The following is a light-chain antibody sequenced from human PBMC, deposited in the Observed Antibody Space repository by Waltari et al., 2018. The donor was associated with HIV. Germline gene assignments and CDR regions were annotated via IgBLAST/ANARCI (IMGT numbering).Light chain of an antibody. CDR2: TDT. Sequence: SFELTQPHSVSVSPGQTAKITCSADVLPKQYTYWFQLKPGQAPLLLIYTDTERPSGIPARFSGSSSGTTVTLTITGVQAEDEADYFCQSADTNYVLFGGGTKLTVL. V-gene: IGLV3-25*03. CDR1: VLPKQY. CDR3: QSADTNYVL. J-gene: IGLJ2*01.